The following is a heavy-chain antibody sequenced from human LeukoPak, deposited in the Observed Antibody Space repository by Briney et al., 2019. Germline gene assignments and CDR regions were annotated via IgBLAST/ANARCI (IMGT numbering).Heavy chain of an antibody. Sequence: SETLSLTCTVSGGSISGYYWSWIRQPAGKGLEWIGRIYSSGSTNYNPSLKSRTTMSVDTSKNQFSLKLSSVTAADTAVYYCARVVGFGVVSSDYYYYYMDVWGKGTTVTVSS. CDR2: IYSSGST. J-gene: IGHJ6*03. CDR1: GGSISGYY. CDR3: ARVVGFGVVSSDYYYYYMDV. D-gene: IGHD3-3*01. V-gene: IGHV4-4*07.